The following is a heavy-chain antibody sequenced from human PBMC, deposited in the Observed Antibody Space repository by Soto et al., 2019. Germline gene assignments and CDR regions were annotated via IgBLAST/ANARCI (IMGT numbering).Heavy chain of an antibody. CDR1: GFTFDDYA. V-gene: IGHV3-9*01. J-gene: IGHJ4*02. Sequence: VQLVESGGGLVQPGRSLRLSCAASGFTFDDYAMHWVRQGPGKGLERVSSISWNSGNLGYADSVKGRFTISRDNAKNSLYLQMNSLRGEDTALYYCAKGASTTVFAFNDYWGQGTLVTVSS. CDR3: AKGASTTVFAFNDY. CDR2: ISWNSGNL. D-gene: IGHD4-17*01.